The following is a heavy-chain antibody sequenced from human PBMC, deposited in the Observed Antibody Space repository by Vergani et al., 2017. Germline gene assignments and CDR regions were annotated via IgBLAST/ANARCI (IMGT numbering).Heavy chain of an antibody. Sequence: EVQLVESGGGLVQPGGSLRLSCAASGFTVSSNYMSWVRQAPGKGLEWVSVIYSGGSTYYADSVKGRFTISRDNYKNTLYLQMNSLRAEDTAVYYCARSLTTVTSRGTYYYYYGMDVWGQGTTVTVSS. V-gene: IGHV3-66*02. J-gene: IGHJ6*02. D-gene: IGHD4-17*01. CDR3: ARSLTTVTSRGTYYYYYGMDV. CDR2: IYSGGST. CDR1: GFTVSSNY.